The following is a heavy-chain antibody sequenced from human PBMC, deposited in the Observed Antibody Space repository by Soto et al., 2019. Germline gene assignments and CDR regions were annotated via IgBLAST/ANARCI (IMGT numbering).Heavy chain of an antibody. CDR2: ISWNSGSI. J-gene: IGHJ6*02. Sequence: PGGSLRLSCAASGFTLDDYAMHWVRQAPGKGLEWVSGISWNSGSIGYADSVKGRFTISRDNAKNSLYLQMNSLRAEDTAVYYCAKDDGGDGYNVPHYYYYGMDVWGQGTTVTVSS. V-gene: IGHV3-9*01. CDR1: GFTLDDYA. D-gene: IGHD3-10*02. CDR3: AKDDGGDGYNVPHYYYYGMDV.